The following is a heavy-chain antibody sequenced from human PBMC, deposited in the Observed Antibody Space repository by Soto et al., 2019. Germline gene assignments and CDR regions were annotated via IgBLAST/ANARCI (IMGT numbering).Heavy chain of an antibody. D-gene: IGHD2-8*01. CDR2: ISGHTGNT. CDR1: GYTLTKYD. V-gene: IGHV1-18*04. Sequence: QVQLVQSGAEVKKPGASVKVSCKASGYTLTKYDISWVRQAPGQGLEWMGWISGHTGNTNYAQRFHGRVPLTTDTSAGTAYMELRSLRSDDTAVYYCARGGHCTPSSCYGDYDRGMDVWGQGTTVTVSS. J-gene: IGHJ6*02. CDR3: ARGGHCTPSSCYGDYDRGMDV.